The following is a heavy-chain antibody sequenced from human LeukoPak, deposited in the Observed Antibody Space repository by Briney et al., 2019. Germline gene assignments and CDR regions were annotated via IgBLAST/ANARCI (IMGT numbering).Heavy chain of an antibody. CDR3: TRGHVTTGYLFDH. J-gene: IGHJ4*02. CDR1: GYTVTTYW. V-gene: IGHV5-51*01. CDR2: IYPGDSDT. Sequence: GESLKIACEGSGYTVTTYWIGGVRQMPGKGLEWMGIIYPGDSDTRYSPSLRGQVTMSADKSISTAYLQWSSLQAPDTAIYYCTRGHVTTGYLFDHWGQGSLVTVSS. D-gene: IGHD3-9*01.